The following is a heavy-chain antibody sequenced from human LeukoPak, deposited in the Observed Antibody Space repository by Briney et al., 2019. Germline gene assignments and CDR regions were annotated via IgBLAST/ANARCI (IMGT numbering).Heavy chain of an antibody. V-gene: IGHV3-48*01. D-gene: IGHD1-1*01. Sequence: GGSLRLSCAASGYTTSTYDMRWVRQAPGEGLEWGSCRCSSIRSINYTDSVKGRVTISRHNAQNSLYLQKYSLRARETAVYICASQNWLTDSGQGTLVTVSS. CDR3: ASQNWLTD. CDR1: GYTTSTYD. CDR2: RCSSIRSI. J-gene: IGHJ4*02.